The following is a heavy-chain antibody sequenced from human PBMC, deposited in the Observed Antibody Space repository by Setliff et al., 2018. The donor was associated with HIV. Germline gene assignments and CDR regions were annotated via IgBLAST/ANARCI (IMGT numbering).Heavy chain of an antibody. D-gene: IGHD6-13*01. Sequence: GGSLRLSCAASGFTFTNAWMSWVRQAPGKGLEWVGRIKSKTDGGTADYAAPVKGRFTISRDDSKSTVYLQMNSLKTEDTAVYYCTTWQAGNDYWGQGALVTVSS. CDR3: TTWQAGNDY. CDR1: GFTFTNAW. J-gene: IGHJ4*02. V-gene: IGHV3-15*01. CDR2: IKSKTDGGTA.